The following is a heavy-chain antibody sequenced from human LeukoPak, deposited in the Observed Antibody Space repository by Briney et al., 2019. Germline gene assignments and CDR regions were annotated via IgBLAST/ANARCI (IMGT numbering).Heavy chain of an antibody. CDR3: ATGVSYDSSGYYYRALAFDI. J-gene: IGHJ3*02. D-gene: IGHD3-22*01. V-gene: IGHV1-24*01. CDR2: FDPEDGET. CDR1: GYTLTELS. Sequence: ASVKVSCKVSGYTLTELSMHWVRQAPGKGLEWMGGFDPEDGETIYAQKFQGRVTMTENTSTDTAYMELSSLRSEDTAVYYCATGVSYDSSGYYYRALAFDIWGQGTMVTVSS.